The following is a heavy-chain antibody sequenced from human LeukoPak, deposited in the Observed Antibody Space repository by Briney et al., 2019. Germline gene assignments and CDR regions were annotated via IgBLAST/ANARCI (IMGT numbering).Heavy chain of an antibody. CDR3: ARAESLVTFDY. J-gene: IGHJ4*02. V-gene: IGHV4-59*01. CDR1: GGSISSYY. CDR2: IYYSGST. Sequence: SETLSLTCTVSGGSISSYYWSWIRQPPGKGLEWIGYIYYSGSTNYNPSLKSRVTISVDTSKNQFSLKLSSVTAADTAAYYCARAESLVTFDYWGQGTLVTVSS. D-gene: IGHD4-11*01.